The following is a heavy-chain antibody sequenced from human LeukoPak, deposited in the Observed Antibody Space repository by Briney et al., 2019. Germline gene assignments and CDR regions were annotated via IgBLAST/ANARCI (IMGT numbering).Heavy chain of an antibody. J-gene: IGHJ4*02. D-gene: IGHD1-1*01. Sequence: ASVKVSCKVSGYTLTELSMHWVRQAPGKGLEWMGGFDPEDGETTYAQKFQGRVTMTEDTSTDTAYMELSSLRSEDTAVYYCATAAASSGPGRYFDYWGQGTLVTVSS. CDR2: FDPEDGET. CDR1: GYTLTELS. V-gene: IGHV1-24*01. CDR3: ATAAASSGPGRYFDY.